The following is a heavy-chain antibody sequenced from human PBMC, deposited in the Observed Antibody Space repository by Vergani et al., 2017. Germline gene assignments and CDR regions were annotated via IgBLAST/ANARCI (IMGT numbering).Heavy chain of an antibody. V-gene: IGHV3-21*01. CDR3: ARGIYYDSSGYSVYFDY. CDR2: ISSISRYI. CDR1: GFTFSSYS. Sequence: EVQLVESGGGLVKPGGSLRLSCAASGFTFSSYSMNWVRQAPGKGLEWVSSISSISRYIYYADSVKGRFTISRDNAKNSLYLQMNSLRAEDTAVYYCARGIYYDSSGYSVYFDYWGQGTLVTVSS. D-gene: IGHD3-22*01. J-gene: IGHJ4*02.